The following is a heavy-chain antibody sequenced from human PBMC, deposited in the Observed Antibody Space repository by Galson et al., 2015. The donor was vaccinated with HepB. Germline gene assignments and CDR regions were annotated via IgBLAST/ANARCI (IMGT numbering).Heavy chain of an antibody. Sequence: SETLSLTCTVSGGSISSSSYYWGWIRQPPGKGLEWIGSIYYSGSTYYNPSLKSRVTISVDTSKNQFSLKLSSVTAADTAVYYCARHSYYYGSGSTGKIDYWGQGTLVTVSS. V-gene: IGHV4-39*01. D-gene: IGHD3-10*01. J-gene: IGHJ4*02. CDR2: IYYSGST. CDR3: ARHSYYYGSGSTGKIDY. CDR1: GGSISSSSYY.